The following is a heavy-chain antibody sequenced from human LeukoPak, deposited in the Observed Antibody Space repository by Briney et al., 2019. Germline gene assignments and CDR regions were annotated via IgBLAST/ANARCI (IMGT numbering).Heavy chain of an antibody. CDR2: ISYDGSNK. J-gene: IGHJ4*02. CDR1: GFTFSSYA. D-gene: IGHD6-13*01. Sequence: GGSLRLSCAASGFTFSSYAMHWVRQAPGKGLEWVAVISYDGSNKYYADSVKGRFTISRDNSKNTLYLQMNSLRAEDTAVYYCANARGIAAVALDYWGQGTLVTVSS. CDR3: ANARGIAAVALDY. V-gene: IGHV3-30*01.